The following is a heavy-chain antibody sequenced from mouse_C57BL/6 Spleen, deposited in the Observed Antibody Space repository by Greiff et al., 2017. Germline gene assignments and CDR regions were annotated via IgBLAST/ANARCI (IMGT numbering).Heavy chain of an antibody. J-gene: IGHJ2*01. Sequence: VQLQQSGPELVKPGASVKISCKASGYAFSSSWMNWVKQRPGKGLEWIGRIYPGDGDTNYNGKFKGRATLTADKSSSTAYMQLSSLTSEDSAVYCCARSGTYYFDYWGQGTTLTVSS. V-gene: IGHV1-82*01. CDR3: ARSGTYYFDY. D-gene: IGHD4-1*01. CDR2: IYPGDGDT. CDR1: GYAFSSSW.